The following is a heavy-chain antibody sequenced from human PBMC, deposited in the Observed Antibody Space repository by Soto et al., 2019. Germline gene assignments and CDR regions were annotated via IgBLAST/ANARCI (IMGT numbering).Heavy chain of an antibody. D-gene: IGHD6-13*01. CDR1: GFTFSSFA. J-gene: IGHJ4*02. V-gene: IGHV3-23*01. CDR2: ISGSGGST. Sequence: GGSLRLSCAASGFTFSSFAMSWVRQAPGKGLDWVSAISGSGGSTYSADSVKGRFTISRDNSKNTLYLQMRSLRAEDTAVYYCARGFSAGNGSTPDFWGQGSLVTVSS. CDR3: ARGFSAGNGSTPDF.